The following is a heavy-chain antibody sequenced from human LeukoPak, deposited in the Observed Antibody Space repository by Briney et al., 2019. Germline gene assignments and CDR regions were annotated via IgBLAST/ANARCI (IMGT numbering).Heavy chain of an antibody. J-gene: IGHJ2*01. Sequence: ASVKVSCKASGGTFSSYAISWVRQAPGQGLEWMGRISTYNGNTNYAQKLQGRVTMTTDTSTSTAYMELRSLRSDDTAVYYCARGGVWNRYFDLWGRGTLVTVSS. CDR1: GGTFSSYA. CDR3: ARGGVWNRYFDL. CDR2: ISTYNGNT. D-gene: IGHD1-1*01. V-gene: IGHV1-18*01.